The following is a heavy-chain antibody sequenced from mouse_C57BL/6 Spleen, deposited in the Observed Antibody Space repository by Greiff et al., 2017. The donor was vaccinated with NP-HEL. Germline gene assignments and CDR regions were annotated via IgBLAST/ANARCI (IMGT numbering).Heavy chain of an antibody. Sequence: EVHLVESGGDLVKPGGSLKLSCAASGFTFSSYGMSWVRQTPDKRLEWVATISSGGSYTYYPDSVKGRFTISRDNAKNTLYLQMSSLKSEDTAMYYCARQEDYYGSRYYAMDYWGQGTSVTVSS. CDR2: ISSGGSYT. D-gene: IGHD1-1*01. CDR3: ARQEDYYGSRYYAMDY. V-gene: IGHV5-6*01. J-gene: IGHJ4*01. CDR1: GFTFSSYG.